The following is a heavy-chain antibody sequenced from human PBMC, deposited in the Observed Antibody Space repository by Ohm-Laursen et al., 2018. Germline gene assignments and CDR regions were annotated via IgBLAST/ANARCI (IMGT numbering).Heavy chain of an antibody. V-gene: IGHV1-8*01. J-gene: IGHJ2*01. CDR1: GYTFTSYD. CDR2: MNPNSGNT. D-gene: IGHD2-15*01. CDR3: ARGYCSGGSCYWCETCYFDL. Sequence: GSSVKVSCKASGYTFTSYDINWVRQATGQGLEWMGWMNPNSGNTGYAQKFQGRVTMTRNTSISTAYMELSSLRSEDTAVYYCARGYCSGGSCYWCETCYFDLWGRGTLVTVSS.